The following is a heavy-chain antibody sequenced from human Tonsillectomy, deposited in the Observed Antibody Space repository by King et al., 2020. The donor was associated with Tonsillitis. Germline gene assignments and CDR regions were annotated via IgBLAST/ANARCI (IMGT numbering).Heavy chain of an antibody. CDR2: VSYNGENE. CDR1: GFSFGTFA. D-gene: IGHD3-10*02. V-gene: IGHV3-30*04. CDR3: AREWSGIIDY. J-gene: IGHJ4*02. Sequence: HVQLVESGGGVVQPGRSLRLSCAASGFSFGTFAMHWVRQAPGKGLEWVADVSYNGENEYYADSVKGRFTISRDNSKNSLYLEMNSLAPEDTALYYCAREWSGIIDYWGQGTLVTVSS.